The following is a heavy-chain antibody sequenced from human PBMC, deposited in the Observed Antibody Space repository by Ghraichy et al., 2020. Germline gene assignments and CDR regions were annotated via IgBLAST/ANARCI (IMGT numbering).Heavy chain of an antibody. CDR2: IYYSGST. V-gene: IGHV4-31*03. J-gene: IGHJ6*02. CDR3: ARDAYDFWSGAYYYYGMDV. CDR1: GGSISSGGYY. Sequence: SETLSLTCTVSGGSISSGGYYWSWIRQHPGKGLEWIGYIYYSGSTYYNPSLKSRVTISVDTSKNQFSLKLGSVTAADTAVYYCARDAYDFWSGAYYYYGMDVWGQGTTVTVSS. D-gene: IGHD3-3*01.